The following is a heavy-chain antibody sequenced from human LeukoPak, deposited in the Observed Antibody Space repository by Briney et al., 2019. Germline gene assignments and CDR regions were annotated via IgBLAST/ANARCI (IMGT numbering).Heavy chain of an antibody. Sequence: GGSLRLSCAASGFTISSYGIHWVRQAPGKGLEWVAVISYDGSNKYYADSVKGRFTISRDNSKNTLYLQMNSLRAEDTAVYYCAKAVDTAVGDYWGQGTLVTVSS. CDR3: AKAVDTAVGDY. V-gene: IGHV3-30*18. J-gene: IGHJ4*02. D-gene: IGHD5-18*01. CDR2: ISYDGSNK. CDR1: GFTISSYG.